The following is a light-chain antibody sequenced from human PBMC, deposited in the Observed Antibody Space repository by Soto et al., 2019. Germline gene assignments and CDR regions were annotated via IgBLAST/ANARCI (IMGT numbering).Light chain of an antibody. CDR1: HDISTY. J-gene: IGKJ5*01. CDR3: QQLNTLPFT. CDR2: EAS. Sequence: DIPLTPYPSLLSASVGGRVTITCRASHDISTYLAWYQQKPGKAPKLMIYEASTLQSGVPSRFSGSGSGTEFTLTISGLLPEDFATYHCQQLNTLPFTFGQGTRLEIK. V-gene: IGKV1-9*01.